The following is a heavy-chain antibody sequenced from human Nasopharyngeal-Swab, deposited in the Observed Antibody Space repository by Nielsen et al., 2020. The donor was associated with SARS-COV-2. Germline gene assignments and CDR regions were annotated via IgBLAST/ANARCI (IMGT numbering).Heavy chain of an antibody. V-gene: IGHV4-31*02. Sequence: WILQPPGKGLEWSGYIYYSGSTYYNPSLKSRVTISVDTSKNQFSLKLSSVTAADTAVYYCARGSLPLYDILTGYYPPFDYWGQGTLVTVSS. CDR3: ARGSLPLYDILTGYYPPFDY. D-gene: IGHD3-9*01. CDR2: IYYSGST. J-gene: IGHJ4*02.